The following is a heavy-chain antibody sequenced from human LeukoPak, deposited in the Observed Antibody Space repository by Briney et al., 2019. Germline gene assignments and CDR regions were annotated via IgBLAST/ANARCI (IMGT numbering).Heavy chain of an antibody. V-gene: IGHV5-51*01. Sequence: GESLKISCKGSGYSFTSYWIGWVRQMPGKGLEWMGIIYPGDSDTRYSPSFQGQVTISADKSISTAYLQWSSLKASDTAMYYCARLHDYGEVQVPYYFDYWGQGTLVTVSS. CDR1: GYSFTSYW. CDR3: ARLHDYGEVQVPYYFDY. D-gene: IGHD4-17*01. J-gene: IGHJ4*02. CDR2: IYPGDSDT.